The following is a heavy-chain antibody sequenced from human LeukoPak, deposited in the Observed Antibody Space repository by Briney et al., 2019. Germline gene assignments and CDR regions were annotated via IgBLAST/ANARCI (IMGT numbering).Heavy chain of an antibody. CDR3: ASVRGHCSGGSCYSGAIDY. J-gene: IGHJ4*02. CDR1: GGSISSYY. CDR2: IYHSGST. V-gene: IGHV4-59*01. Sequence: PSETLSLTCTVSGGSISSYYWSWIRQPPGKGLEWIGYIYHSGSTNYNPSLKSRVTISVDTSKNQFSLKLSSVTAADTAVYYCASVRGHCSGGSCYSGAIDYWGQGTLVTVSS. D-gene: IGHD2-15*01.